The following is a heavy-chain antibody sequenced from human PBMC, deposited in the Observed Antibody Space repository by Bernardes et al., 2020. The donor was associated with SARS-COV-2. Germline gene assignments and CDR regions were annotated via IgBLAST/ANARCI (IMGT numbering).Heavy chain of an antibody. J-gene: IGHJ4*02. CDR1: GFTFSSYW. V-gene: IGHV3-74*01. CDR3: ARSAFLSSSPQYYFDY. Sequence: GRSLRLSCAASGFTFSSYWIHWICQAPGKGLVWVSRISPDGSSTNYADSVKGRFTISRDNAKNTLYLQMNSLRAEDTAVYYCARSAFLSSSPQYYFDYWGQGALVTVSS. D-gene: IGHD6-6*01. CDR2: ISPDGSST.